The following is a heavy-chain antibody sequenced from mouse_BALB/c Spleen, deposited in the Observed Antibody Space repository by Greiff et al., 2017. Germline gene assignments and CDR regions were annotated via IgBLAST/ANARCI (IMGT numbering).Heavy chain of an antibody. CDR1: GFTFSSFG. CDR3: AVYDYDGAY. J-gene: IGHJ3*01. V-gene: IGHV5-17*02. D-gene: IGHD2-4*01. CDR2: ISSGSSTI. Sequence: EVQLVESGGGLVQPGGSRKLSCAASGFTFSSFGMHWVRQAPEKGLEWVAYISSGSSTIYYADTVKGRFTISRDNPKNTLFLQMTSLRSEDTAMYYCAVYDYDGAYWGQGTLVTVSA.